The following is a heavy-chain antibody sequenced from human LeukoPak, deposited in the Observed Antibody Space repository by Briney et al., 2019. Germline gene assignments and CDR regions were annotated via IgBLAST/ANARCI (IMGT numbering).Heavy chain of an antibody. V-gene: IGHV4-59*01. CDR1: GGSISSYY. Sequence: SETLSPTCTVSGGSISSYYWSWIRQPPGKGLEWIGHIYYSGSTNYNPSLKSRVTISVDTSKNQFSLKLSSVTAADTAVYYCAGGRGSYYYYYYMDVWGQGTMVTVSS. CDR2: IYYSGST. D-gene: IGHD1-26*01. CDR3: AGGRGSYYYYYYMDV. J-gene: IGHJ6*03.